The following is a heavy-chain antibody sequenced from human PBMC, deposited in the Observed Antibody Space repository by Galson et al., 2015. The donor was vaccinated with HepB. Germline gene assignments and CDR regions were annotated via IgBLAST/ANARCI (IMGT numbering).Heavy chain of an antibody. Sequence: SLRLSCAASGFTFSNAWMNWVRQAPGKGLEWVGRIKSKTDGGTTDYAAPVKGRFTISRDDSKNTLYLQMNSLKTEDTAVYYCTSSYDFWSGYLYPFDPWGQGTPVTVSS. J-gene: IGHJ5*02. CDR1: GFTFSNAW. CDR2: IKSKTDGGTT. V-gene: IGHV3-15*07. CDR3: TSSYDFWSGYLYPFDP. D-gene: IGHD3-3*01.